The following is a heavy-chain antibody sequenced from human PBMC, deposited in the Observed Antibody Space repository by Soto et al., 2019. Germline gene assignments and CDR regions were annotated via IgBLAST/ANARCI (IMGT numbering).Heavy chain of an antibody. Sequence: QVQLQESGPGLVKASGTLSLTCAVSGGSISSSNWWSWVRQPPGKGLEWIGEIYHSGSTNYNPSLKSRVTISVDKSKNQFSLKLSSVTAADTAVYYCARDKYYDFWSGQYYGMDVWGQGTTVTVSS. CDR2: IYHSGST. D-gene: IGHD3-3*01. V-gene: IGHV4-4*02. J-gene: IGHJ6*02. CDR1: GGSISSSNW. CDR3: ARDKYYDFWSGQYYGMDV.